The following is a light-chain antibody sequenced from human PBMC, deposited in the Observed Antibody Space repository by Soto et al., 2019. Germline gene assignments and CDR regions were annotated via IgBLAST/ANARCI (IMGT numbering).Light chain of an antibody. CDR3: QSYDSSLSGSYV. CDR2: GNS. J-gene: IGLJ1*01. V-gene: IGLV1-40*01. Sequence: SVLTQPPSVSGAPGQRVTISFTESSSNIGAGYDVHWYQQLPGTAPKLLIYGNSNRPSGVPDRFSGSKSGTSASLAITGLQAEDEADYYCQSYDSSLSGSYVFGTGTKVTVL. CDR1: SSNIGAGYD.